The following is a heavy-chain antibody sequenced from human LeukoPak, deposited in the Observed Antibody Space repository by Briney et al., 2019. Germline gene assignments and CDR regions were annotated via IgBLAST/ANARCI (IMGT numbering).Heavy chain of an antibody. CDR2: INHSGST. J-gene: IGHJ3*02. V-gene: IGHV4-34*01. CDR3: ARGYDAFDI. Sequence: PSETLSLTCAVYGGSFSGYYWSWIRQPPGKGLEWIGEINHSGSTNYNPSLKSRVTISVDTSKNLFSLKLSSVTAADTAVYYCARGYDAFDIWGQGTMVTVSS. CDR1: GGSFSGYY.